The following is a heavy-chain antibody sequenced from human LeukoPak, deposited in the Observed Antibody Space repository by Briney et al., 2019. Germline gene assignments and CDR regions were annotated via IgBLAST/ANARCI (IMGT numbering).Heavy chain of an antibody. V-gene: IGHV3-43D*03. J-gene: IGHJ4*02. D-gene: IGHD4-17*01. Sequence: PGGSLRLSCAASGFTFDDYAMHWVRQAPGKGLEWVSLITWNGDSTYYADSVKGRFTISRDSTKNPLYLQMNSLRAEDTALYYCAKEDGAIDYWGQGTLVTVSS. CDR2: ITWNGDST. CDR3: AKEDGAIDY. CDR1: GFTFDDYA.